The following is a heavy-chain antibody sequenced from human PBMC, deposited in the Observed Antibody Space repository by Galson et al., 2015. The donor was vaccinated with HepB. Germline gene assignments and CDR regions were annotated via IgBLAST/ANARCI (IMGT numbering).Heavy chain of an antibody. CDR2: ISSDGSNK. Sequence: SLRLSCAASGFTFNIYAFHWVRQAPGKGLEWLTFISSDGSNKAYRDSVKGRFTISRDNSKNMVFLQMNGLRDDDTAVYYCAKDDDSHCDSFQNKWGLGILVTVSS. D-gene: IGHD3-22*01. CDR1: GFTFNIYA. V-gene: IGHV3-30*18. J-gene: IGHJ4*02. CDR3: AKDDDSHCDSFQNK.